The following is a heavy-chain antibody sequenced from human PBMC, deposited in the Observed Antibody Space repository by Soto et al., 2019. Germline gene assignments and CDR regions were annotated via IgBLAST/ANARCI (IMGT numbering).Heavy chain of an antibody. Sequence: SETLSLTCTVSGGSISSSSYYWGWIRQPPGKGLEWIGSIYYSGSTYYNPSLKSRVTISVDTSKNQFSLKLSSVTAADTAVYYCAGGFIAARVFDYWGQGTLVTVSS. V-gene: IGHV4-39*01. CDR2: IYYSGST. CDR1: GGSISSSSYY. CDR3: AGGFIAARVFDY. D-gene: IGHD6-6*01. J-gene: IGHJ4*02.